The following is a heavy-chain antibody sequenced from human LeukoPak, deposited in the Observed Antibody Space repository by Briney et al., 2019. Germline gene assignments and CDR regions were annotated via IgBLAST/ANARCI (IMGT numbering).Heavy chain of an antibody. CDR2: IKQDGSEK. V-gene: IGHV3-7*04. J-gene: IGHJ3*02. Sequence: GGSLRLSCAASGFTFSSYWMSWVRQAPGNGLEWVANIKQDGSEKYYVDSVKGRFTISRDNAKNSLYLQMNSLRAEDTAVYYCARGYSSSSDDACDIWGQGTMVTVSS. D-gene: IGHD6-6*01. CDR3: ARGYSSSSDDACDI. CDR1: GFTFSSYW.